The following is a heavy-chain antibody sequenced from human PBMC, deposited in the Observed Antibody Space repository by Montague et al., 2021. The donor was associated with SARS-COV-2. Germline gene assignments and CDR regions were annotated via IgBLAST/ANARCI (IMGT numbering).Heavy chain of an antibody. CDR3: ARGMIRGVTTPFDY. D-gene: IGHD3-10*01. Sequence: SETLSLTCSVSSGSIISSGYYWGWIRQPPGKELEWFGNIYYRGTTYYXXXLQSRGTISVDTSKNHLSLRLSSVTAADTAVYFCARGMIRGVTTPFDYWGQGSQVTVSS. V-gene: IGHV4-39*02. J-gene: IGHJ4*02. CDR1: SGSIISSGYY. CDR2: IYYRGTT.